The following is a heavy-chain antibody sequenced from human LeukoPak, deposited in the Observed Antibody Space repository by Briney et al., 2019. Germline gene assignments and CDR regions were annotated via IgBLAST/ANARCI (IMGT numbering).Heavy chain of an antibody. CDR1: GFSFSSHI. V-gene: IGHV3-23*01. CDR3: ATSQSGYYYAFDY. CDR2: INAGGDNT. J-gene: IGHJ4*02. D-gene: IGHD3-22*01. Sequence: GGSLRLSCAASGFSFSSHIMSWVRQAPGKGPEWVSGINAGGDNTFYADSVKGRFAVSRDDSTSTLYLQANSLRAEDTAVYYCATSQSGYYYAFDYWGQGILVTVSS.